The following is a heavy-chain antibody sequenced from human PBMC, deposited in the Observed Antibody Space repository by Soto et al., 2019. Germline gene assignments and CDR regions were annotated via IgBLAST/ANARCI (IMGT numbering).Heavy chain of an antibody. J-gene: IGHJ4*02. CDR1: GGSFSGYY. V-gene: IGHV4-34*01. CDR3: ARGDFVWGSYRYNFDY. Sequence: QVQLQQWGAGLLKPSETLSLTCAVYGGSFSGYYWSWIRQPPGQGLEWIGEINHSGSTNYNPSLKSRVTISVAMSKNQFSLKLSSVTAADTAVYYCARGDFVWGSYRYNFDYWGQGTLVTVSS. CDR2: INHSGST. D-gene: IGHD3-16*02.